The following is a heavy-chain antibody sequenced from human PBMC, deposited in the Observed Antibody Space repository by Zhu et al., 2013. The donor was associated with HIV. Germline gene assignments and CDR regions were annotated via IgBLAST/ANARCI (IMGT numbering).Heavy chain of an antibody. J-gene: IGHJ3*02. D-gene: IGHD3-22*01. Sequence: QVQLVQSGAEVKKPGSSVKVSCKASGGTFSSYAISWVRQAPGQGLEWMGGIIPIFGTANYAQKFQGRVTITADESTSTAYMELSSLRSEDTAVYYCARDLEGTMMPGDAFDIWGQGTMVTVSS. CDR3: ARDLEGTMMPGDAFDI. CDR1: GGTFSSYA. V-gene: IGHV1-69*01. CDR2: IIPIFGTA.